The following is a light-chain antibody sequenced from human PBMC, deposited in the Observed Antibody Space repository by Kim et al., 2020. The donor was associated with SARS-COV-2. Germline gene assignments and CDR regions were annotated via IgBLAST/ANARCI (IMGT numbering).Light chain of an antibody. CDR2: DVS. CDR3: QHRKTWPVT. J-gene: IGKJ4*01. V-gene: IGKV3-11*01. CDR1: QSVNNY. Sequence: EVVLTQSPATLSLSPGERATLSCRASQSVNNYLAWYQQKPVQAPRLLLYDVSNRATGIPARFSGSGSGTDFTLTISSLEPDDSAVYYCQHRKTWPVTFGGGTKVDIK.